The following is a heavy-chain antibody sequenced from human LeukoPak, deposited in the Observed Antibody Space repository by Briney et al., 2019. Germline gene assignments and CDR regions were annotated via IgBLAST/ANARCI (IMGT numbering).Heavy chain of an antibody. Sequence: ASVKVSCKASGYTFTGYYMHWVRQAPGQGLEWMGRINPNSGSTNYAQKFQGRVTMTRDTSISTAYMELSRLRSDDTAVYYCARGDPSHYYYYYGMDVWGQGTTVTVSS. CDR1: GYTFTGYY. V-gene: IGHV1-2*06. CDR3: ARGDPSHYYYYYGMDV. J-gene: IGHJ6*02. CDR2: INPNSGST.